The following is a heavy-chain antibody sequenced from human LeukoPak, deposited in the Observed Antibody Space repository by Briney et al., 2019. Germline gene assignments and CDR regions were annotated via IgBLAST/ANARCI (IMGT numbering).Heavy chain of an antibody. Sequence: GGSLRLSCTASGFTFGDYAMSWVRQAPGKGLEWVGFIRSKAYGGTTEYAASVKGRFTISRDDSKSIAYLQMNSLKTEDTAVYYCTRGGLTMVRGVLDYWGQGTLVTVSS. CDR3: TRGGLTMVRGVLDY. CDR1: GFTFGDYA. D-gene: IGHD3-10*01. CDR2: IRSKAYGGTT. J-gene: IGHJ4*02. V-gene: IGHV3-49*04.